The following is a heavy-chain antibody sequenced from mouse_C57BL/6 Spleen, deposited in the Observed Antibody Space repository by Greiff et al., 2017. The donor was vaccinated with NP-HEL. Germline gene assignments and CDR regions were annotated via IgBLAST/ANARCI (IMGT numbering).Heavy chain of an antibody. V-gene: IGHV5-17*01. CDR3: ARPSDGYYFWDY. CDR2: ISSGSSTI. D-gene: IGHD2-3*01. CDR1: GFTFSDYG. Sequence: EVKLMESGGGLVKPGGSLKLSCAASGFTFSDYGMHWVRQAPEKGLEWVAYISSGSSTIYYADTVKGRFTISRDNAKNTLFLQMTSLRSEDTAMYYCARPSDGYYFWDYWGQGTTLTVSS. J-gene: IGHJ2*01.